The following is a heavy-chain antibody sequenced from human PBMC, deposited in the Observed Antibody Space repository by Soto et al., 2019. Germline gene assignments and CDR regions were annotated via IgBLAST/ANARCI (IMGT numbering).Heavy chain of an antibody. D-gene: IGHD1-1*01. Sequence: QVHLVQSGAEVKKPGASVKVSCKASGYTFTSYGITWVRQAPGQGLEWMGWISAHNGNTDYAQKLQGRVIVTRDTYTSTAYMELRSLISDDTAVYYCARGRYVDYWGQGALVTVSS. CDR1: GYTFTSYG. V-gene: IGHV1-18*01. CDR2: ISAHNGNT. CDR3: ARGRYVDY. J-gene: IGHJ4*02.